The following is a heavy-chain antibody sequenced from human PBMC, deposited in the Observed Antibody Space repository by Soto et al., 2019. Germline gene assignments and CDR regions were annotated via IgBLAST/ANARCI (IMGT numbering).Heavy chain of an antibody. Sequence: SETLSLTCAVYGGSFSGYYWSWIRQPPGKGLEWIGEINHSGSTNYNPSLKSRVTISVDTSKNQFSLKLSSVTAADTAVYYCARVCSGGSCYLDYWGQGTLVTVSS. CDR1: GGSFSGYY. J-gene: IGHJ4*02. D-gene: IGHD2-15*01. CDR3: ARVCSGGSCYLDY. CDR2: INHSGST. V-gene: IGHV4-34*01.